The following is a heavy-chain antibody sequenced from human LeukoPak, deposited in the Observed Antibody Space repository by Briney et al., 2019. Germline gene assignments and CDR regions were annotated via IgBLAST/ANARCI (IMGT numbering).Heavy chain of an antibody. Sequence: ASVKVSCKASGYTFTSYYMHWVRQAPGQGLEWMGIINPSGGSTSYAQKFQGRVTMTRDTSTSTVYMELSSLRSGDTAVYYCARDLTRTTGTLGSWGQGTLVTVSS. CDR3: ARDLTRTTGTLGS. CDR2: INPSGGST. V-gene: IGHV1-46*01. CDR1: GYTFTSYY. D-gene: IGHD1-1*01. J-gene: IGHJ5*02.